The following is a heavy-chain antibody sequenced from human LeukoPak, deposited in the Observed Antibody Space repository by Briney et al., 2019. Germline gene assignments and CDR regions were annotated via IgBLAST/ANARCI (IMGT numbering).Heavy chain of an antibody. V-gene: IGHV4-34*01. CDR1: GGSFSGYY. D-gene: IGHD2-15*01. CDR2: INHSGST. CDR3: ARGPPYCSGGSCYANWFDP. Sequence: SETLSLTCAVYGGSFSGYYWSWIRQPPGKGLEWIGEINHSGSTNYNPSLKSRVTISVDTSKNQFSLKLSSVAAADTSVYYCARGPPYCSGGSCYANWFDPWGQGTLVTVSS. J-gene: IGHJ5*02.